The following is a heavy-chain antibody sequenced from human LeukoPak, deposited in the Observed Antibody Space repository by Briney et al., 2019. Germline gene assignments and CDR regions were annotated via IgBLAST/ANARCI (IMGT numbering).Heavy chain of an antibody. CDR3: CVGATRGDYFDY. CDR1: GFTFSSYG. D-gene: IGHD1-26*01. Sequence: GESLRLSCAASGFTFSSYGMHWVRQAPGKGLEWVAVISYDGSNKYYADSVKGRFTISRDNSKNTLYLQMNSLRAEDTAVYYCCVGATRGDYFDYWGQGTLVTVSS. V-gene: IGHV3-30*03. J-gene: IGHJ4*02. CDR2: ISYDGSNK.